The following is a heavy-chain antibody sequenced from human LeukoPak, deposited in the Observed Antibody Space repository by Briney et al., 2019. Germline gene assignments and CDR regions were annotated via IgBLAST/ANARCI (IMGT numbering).Heavy chain of an antibody. CDR3: ARDSSRGHAADY. V-gene: IGHV3-48*04. CDR1: GCAFSIYH. Sequence: PGGAVSLSCVASGCAFSIYHMNWVRQAGGKGREGVAYSSAGNRAIYYADSVKGRFNTSRQDTKHSAHLHMNRLTGEDTAVYYCARDSSRGHAADYWGQGTLVTVSS. CDR2: SSAGNRAI. J-gene: IGHJ4*02. D-gene: IGHD3-10*01.